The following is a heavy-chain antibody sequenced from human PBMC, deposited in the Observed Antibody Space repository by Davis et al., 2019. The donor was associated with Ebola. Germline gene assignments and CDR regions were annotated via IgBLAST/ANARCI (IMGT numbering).Heavy chain of an antibody. D-gene: IGHD2-2*02. CDR2: IAYDGSNK. CDR1: GFTFSSYG. J-gene: IGHJ4*02. Sequence: GESLKISCAASGFTFSSYGMHWVRQAPGKGLEWVAVIAYDGSNKYYADSVKGRFTISRDNSNNTLYLQMSSLRVEDTARYYCAKASWGPAARPLLDSWGQGTLVTVSS. V-gene: IGHV3-33*05. CDR3: AKASWGPAARPLLDS.